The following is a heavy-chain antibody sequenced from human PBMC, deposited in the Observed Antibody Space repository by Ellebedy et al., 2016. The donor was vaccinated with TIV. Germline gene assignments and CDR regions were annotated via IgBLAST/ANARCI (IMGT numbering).Heavy chain of an antibody. CDR2: IWYDGSNK. V-gene: IGHV3-30*02. D-gene: IGHD3-3*01. CDR3: AKSDDFWSGYQRGYFDL. J-gene: IGHJ2*01. CDR1: GFTFSSYG. Sequence: GESLKISCAASGFTFSSYGMHWVRQAPGKGLEWVAVIWYDGSNKYNADSVKGRFTISRDNSKNTLYLQMNTLRAEDTAVYYCAKSDDFWSGYQRGYFDLWGRGTLVTVSS.